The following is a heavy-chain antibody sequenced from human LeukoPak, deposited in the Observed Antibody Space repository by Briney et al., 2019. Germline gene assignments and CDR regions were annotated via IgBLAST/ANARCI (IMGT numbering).Heavy chain of an antibody. CDR1: GFTFSSYA. V-gene: IGHV3-23*01. J-gene: IGHJ4*02. CDR2: ISGSGGST. D-gene: IGHD4-17*01. Sequence: GGSLRLSCAASGFTFSSYAMSWVRQAPGKGLEWVSAISGSGGSTYYADSVKGRFAISRDNSKNTLYLQMNSLRAEDTAVYYCAKGGHIYGDYDYWGQGTLVTVSS. CDR3: AKGGHIYGDYDY.